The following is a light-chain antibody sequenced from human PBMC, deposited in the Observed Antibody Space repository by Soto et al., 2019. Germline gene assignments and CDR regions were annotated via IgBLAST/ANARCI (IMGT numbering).Light chain of an antibody. CDR3: QQYSSYWT. CDR1: QSISSW. CDR2: DAS. Sequence: EIQMTQSPSTLSASVGDRVTITCRASQSISSWLAWYQQKPGKAPNLLIYDASRLESGVPSRFSGSGYGTEFTLTISSLHPDDFGTYYCQQYSSYWTFGQGTKVEIK. V-gene: IGKV1-5*01. J-gene: IGKJ1*01.